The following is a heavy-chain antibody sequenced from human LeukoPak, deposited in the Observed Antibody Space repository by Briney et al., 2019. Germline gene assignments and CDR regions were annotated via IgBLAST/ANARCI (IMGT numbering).Heavy chain of an antibody. CDR3: AREYRIEAAGTSFYYYGMDV. CDR1: GGAINSYH. V-gene: IGHV4-59*01. D-gene: IGHD6-13*01. Sequence: SETLPLTCTVSGGAINSYHWTWIRQPPGKGLEWIASIYYIGSPKYNPSLESRVTISVDTSKNQFSLKVNSLTAADTAVYYCAREYRIEAAGTSFYYYGMDVWGQGTTVTVSS. CDR2: IYYIGSP. J-gene: IGHJ6*02.